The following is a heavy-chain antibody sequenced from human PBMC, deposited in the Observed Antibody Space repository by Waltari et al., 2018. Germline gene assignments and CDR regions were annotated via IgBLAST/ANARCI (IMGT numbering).Heavy chain of an antibody. Sequence: QVQLQESGPGLVKPSETLSLTCTVSGGSISSYYWSWIRQPPGKGLEWIGYIYYSGSTNDNPALKSGVTISVDTAKNQFSLKLSSGTAADTAVYYCARGLYYDLWSGYAGTGCMDVWGQGTTVTVSS. CDR2: IYYSGST. D-gene: IGHD3-3*01. J-gene: IGHJ6*02. V-gene: IGHV4-59*01. CDR1: GGSISSYY. CDR3: ARGLYYDLWSGYAGTGCMDV.